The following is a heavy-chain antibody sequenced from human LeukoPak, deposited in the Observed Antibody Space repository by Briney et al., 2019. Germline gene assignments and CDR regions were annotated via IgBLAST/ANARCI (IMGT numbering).Heavy chain of an antibody. CDR3: ATKRGYSYGSPH. J-gene: IGHJ4*02. V-gene: IGHV1-69*13. CDR2: IIPILGTA. D-gene: IGHD5-18*01. CDR1: GSTFSSYA. Sequence: SVKVSCKASGSTFSSYAISWVRQAPGQGLEWMGGIIPILGTANYAQKFQGRVTITADESTSTAYMELSSLRSEDTAVYYCATKRGYSYGSPHWGQGTLVTVSS.